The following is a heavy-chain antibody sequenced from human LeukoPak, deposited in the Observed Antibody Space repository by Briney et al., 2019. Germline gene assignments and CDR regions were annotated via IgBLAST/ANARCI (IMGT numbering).Heavy chain of an antibody. Sequence: SETLSLTCTVSGGSISSYYWSWIRQPAGKGLEWIGRIDTSGNTNYKPSLKSRVTMSVDTSKKQFSLKLSSVTAADTAVYYCARVSSSWYRDWYLDLWGRGTLVTVSS. V-gene: IGHV4-4*07. CDR1: GGSISSYY. CDR3: ARVSSSWYRDWYLDL. J-gene: IGHJ2*01. D-gene: IGHD6-13*01. CDR2: IDTSGNT.